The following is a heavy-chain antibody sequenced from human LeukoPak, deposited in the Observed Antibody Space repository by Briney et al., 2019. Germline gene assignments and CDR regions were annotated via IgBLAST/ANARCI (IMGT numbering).Heavy chain of an antibody. CDR1: GGSFSGYY. CDR3: AGCPDYYDSSGYHN. J-gene: IGHJ4*02. D-gene: IGHD3-22*01. V-gene: IGHV4-34*01. Sequence: PSETLSLTCALYGGSFSGYYWSWIRPPPGKGREWIGEINHRGSTNYNPSLKSRVTISVDTSKNQFSLKLTSVTAADTAVYYCAGCPDYYDSSGYHNWGQGTLVTVSS. CDR2: INHRGST.